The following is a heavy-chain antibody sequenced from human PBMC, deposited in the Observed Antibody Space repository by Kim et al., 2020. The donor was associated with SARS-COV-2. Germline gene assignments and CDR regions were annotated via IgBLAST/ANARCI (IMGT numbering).Heavy chain of an antibody. CDR2: INHRGRI. CDR3: AGPLGYCSTSSCSELPP. Sequence: SETLSLTCAVYGGSFSGFYWSWIRQPPGKGLEWIGEINHRGRINYNPSLKSRVTISVDTSKNHFSLRLSSVTAADTAVYYCAGPLGYCSTSSCSELPPWGRGTLVTVSS. V-gene: IGHV4-34*01. J-gene: IGHJ4*02. D-gene: IGHD2-2*01. CDR1: GGSFSGFY.